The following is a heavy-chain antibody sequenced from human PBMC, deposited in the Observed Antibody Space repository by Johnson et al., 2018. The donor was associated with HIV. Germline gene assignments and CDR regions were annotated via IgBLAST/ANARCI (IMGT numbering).Heavy chain of an antibody. CDR1: GFTFSTYA. CDR3: ARAGGTGTAYDAFDM. D-gene: IGHD1-7*01. J-gene: IGHJ3*02. CDR2: ISYDGSNK. Sequence: VQLVESGGGVVQPGRSLRLSCAASGFTFSTYAMHWVRQAPGKGLEWVAAISYDGSNKYYADSVKGRFTISRDNSKNTLYLQMNSLRAEDTALYYCARAGGTGTAYDAFDMWGQGTMVTVSS. V-gene: IGHV3-30*04.